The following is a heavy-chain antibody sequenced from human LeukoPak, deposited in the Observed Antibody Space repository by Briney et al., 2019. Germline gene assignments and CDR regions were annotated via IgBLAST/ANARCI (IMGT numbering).Heavy chain of an antibody. CDR2: ISPYNGNT. CDR1: GYTFSSHS. Sequence: ASVKVPCKTSGYTFSSHSMNWVRQAPGQGLEWLGWISPYNGNTKYAQKIQGRATMTTDTSTSTAYMDLSSLRSEDTAMYYCARDSDPGVAAAGLDFWGQGTLVTVSS. V-gene: IGHV1-18*01. J-gene: IGHJ4*02. D-gene: IGHD6-13*01. CDR3: ARDSDPGVAAAGLDF.